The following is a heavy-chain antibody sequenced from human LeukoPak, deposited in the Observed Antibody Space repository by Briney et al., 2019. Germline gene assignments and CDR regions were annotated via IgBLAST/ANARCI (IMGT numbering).Heavy chain of an antibody. Sequence: GASVKVSCKASVYTFTSYGISWVRQAPGQGVEWMGWISAYNGNTNYAQKLQGRVTMTTDTSTSTAYMELRSLRSDDTDVYYCARDYTVTKPFDYWGQGTLVTVSS. V-gene: IGHV1-18*01. J-gene: IGHJ4*02. CDR2: ISAYNGNT. CDR3: ARDYTVTKPFDY. CDR1: VYTFTSYG. D-gene: IGHD4-17*01.